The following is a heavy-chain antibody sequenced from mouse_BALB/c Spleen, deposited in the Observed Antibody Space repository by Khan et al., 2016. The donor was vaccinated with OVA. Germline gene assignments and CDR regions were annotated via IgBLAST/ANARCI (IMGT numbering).Heavy chain of an antibody. J-gene: IGHJ2*01. CDR2: IDPYNGGT. V-gene: IGHV1S135*01. Sequence: VQLQQSGPELVKPGASVKVSCKASGYSFTDYNMFWVKQSHGKSLEWIGYIDPYNGGTSYNQKFKDKATLTVYRSSSTAFMHLNSLTSEDSAVFYCGGTDYYDNNYDFDYWGQGTTLTVSS. CDR3: GGTDYYDNNYDFDY. D-gene: IGHD1-1*01. CDR1: GYSFTDYN.